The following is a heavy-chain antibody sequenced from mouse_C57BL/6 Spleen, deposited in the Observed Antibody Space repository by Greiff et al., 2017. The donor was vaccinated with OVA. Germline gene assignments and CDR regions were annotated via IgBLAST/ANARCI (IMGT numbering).Heavy chain of an antibody. CDR3: AHYYYGSSLYWYFDV. CDR2: ISYDGSN. D-gene: IGHD1-1*01. Sequence: EVQLVESGPGLVKPSQSLSLTCSVTGYSITSGYYWNWIRQFPGNKLEWMGYISYDGSNNYNPSLKNRISITRDTSKNQFFLKLNSVTTEDTATYYCAHYYYGSSLYWYFDVWGTGTTVTVSS. J-gene: IGHJ1*03. CDR1: GYSITSGYY. V-gene: IGHV3-6*01.